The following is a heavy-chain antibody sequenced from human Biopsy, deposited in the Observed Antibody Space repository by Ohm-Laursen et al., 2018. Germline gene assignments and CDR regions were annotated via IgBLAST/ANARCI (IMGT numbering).Heavy chain of an antibody. D-gene: IGHD3-3*01. J-gene: IGHJ4*02. CDR2: ISAYNGNT. CDR3: TRCSTPYYDFWSGYQPTYYFDY. CDR1: GYTFTTYG. V-gene: IGHV1-18*04. Sequence: SVKVSCKASGYTFTTYGISWVRQAPGQGLEWMGWISAYNGNTNYAQKLQGRVTMTTDTSTSTAYMELRSLRSDDTAVYYCTRCSTPYYDFWSGYQPTYYFDYWGQGTLVTVSS.